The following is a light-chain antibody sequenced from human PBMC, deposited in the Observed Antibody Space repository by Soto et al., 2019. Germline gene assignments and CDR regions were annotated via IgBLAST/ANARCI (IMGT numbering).Light chain of an antibody. J-gene: IGKJ2*01. Sequence: DIVMTQSPLSLPVTPGEPASISCRSSQSLLHGDGNNYLVWYLQKPGQSPQHLIHLGSIRASGVTDRFSGIGSGTDVTLKISRVEAEDVGVYYGMQALQTPHTFGEGTKLVIK. V-gene: IGKV2-28*01. CDR2: LGS. CDR3: MQALQTPHT. CDR1: QSLLHGDGNNY.